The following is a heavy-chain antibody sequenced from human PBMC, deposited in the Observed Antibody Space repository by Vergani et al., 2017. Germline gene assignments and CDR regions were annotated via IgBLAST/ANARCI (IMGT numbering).Heavy chain of an antibody. CDR1: GFTLSNYD. D-gene: IGHD3-16*01. V-gene: IGHV3-30*02. Sequence: QVQLVESGGGVVQRGGSLRLSCATSGFTLSNYDMQWIRQGPGKGLEFVAFIQFDGSNQYYADTVKGRFTLSRDFSKNPLYLQMNILRTDDTATYYCAKHFRGWGIDYWGQGTQVIVSS. J-gene: IGHJ4*02. CDR3: AKHFRGWGIDY. CDR2: IQFDGSNQ.